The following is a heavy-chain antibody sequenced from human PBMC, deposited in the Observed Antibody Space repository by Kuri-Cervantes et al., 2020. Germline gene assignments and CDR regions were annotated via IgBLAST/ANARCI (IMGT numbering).Heavy chain of an antibody. CDR2: SSVYNGDT. D-gene: IGHD5-18*01. V-gene: IGHV1-18*01. J-gene: IGHJ5*02. CDR3: ARRGYNNWFDP. Sequence: ASVKVSCKASGYTFTSNGISWVRQAPGQGLEWMGWSSVYNGDTNYAQKFQGRVTLTSDRSSNTVAMELRSLRSDDTAVYYCARRGYNNWFDPWGQGTLVTVSS. CDR1: GYTFTSNG.